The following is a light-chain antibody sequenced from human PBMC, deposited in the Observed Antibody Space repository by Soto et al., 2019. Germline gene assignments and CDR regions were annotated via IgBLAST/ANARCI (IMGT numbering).Light chain of an antibody. CDR2: GAS. CDR3: QQYYNWPPFT. V-gene: IGKV3-15*01. CDR1: QSVGSS. Sequence: EIVLTQSPATLSVSPGQTVTLSCRASQSVGSSLAWYQQKPGQAPRLLISGASTRATGIPARFSGSGSGTAFTLTISSLQSEDFAIYYCQQYYNWPPFTFGQGTKLEIK. J-gene: IGKJ2*01.